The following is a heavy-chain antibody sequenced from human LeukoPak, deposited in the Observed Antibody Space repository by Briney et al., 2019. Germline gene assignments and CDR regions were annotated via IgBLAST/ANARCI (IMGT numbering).Heavy chain of an antibody. V-gene: IGHV4-61*02. D-gene: IGHD3-10*01. J-gene: IGHJ5*02. CDR2: IYTTGSP. CDR1: GGSINSDSYY. Sequence: SQTLSLTCTVSGGSINSDSYYWTWIRQPAGKGLEWIGRIYTTGSPNYNPSLKSRVTRSIDTSKNQFSLKLSSVSAADTAIYYCARDRGITTARGVPSWFDPWGQGTLVTVSS. CDR3: ARDRGITTARGVPSWFDP.